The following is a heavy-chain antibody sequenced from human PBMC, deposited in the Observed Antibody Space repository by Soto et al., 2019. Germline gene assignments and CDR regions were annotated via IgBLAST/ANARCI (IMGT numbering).Heavy chain of an antibody. V-gene: IGHV4-59*01. Sequence: PSETLSLTCTVSGGSISSYYWSWIRQPPGKGLEWIGYIYYSGSTNYNPSLKSRATISVDTSKNQFSLKLSSVTAADTAVYYCARGLIAAAGLYYFDYWGQGTLVTVSS. CDR3: ARGLIAAAGLYYFDY. D-gene: IGHD6-13*01. J-gene: IGHJ4*02. CDR1: GGSISSYY. CDR2: IYYSGST.